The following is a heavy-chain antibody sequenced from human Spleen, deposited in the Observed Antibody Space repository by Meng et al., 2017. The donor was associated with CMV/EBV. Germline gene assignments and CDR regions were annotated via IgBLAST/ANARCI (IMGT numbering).Heavy chain of an antibody. V-gene: IGHV3-23*01. D-gene: IGHD3-3*01. J-gene: IGHJ4*02. CDR2: ISGSGGST. CDR3: AKCYDFWSWDYYFDY. Sequence: GGSLRLSCAASGFTFSSYAMSWVRQAPGKGLEWVSVISGSGGSTYYADSVKGRFTISRDNSKNTLYLQMNSLRAEDTAVYYCAKCYDFWSWDYYFDYWGQGTLVTVSS. CDR1: GFTFSSYA.